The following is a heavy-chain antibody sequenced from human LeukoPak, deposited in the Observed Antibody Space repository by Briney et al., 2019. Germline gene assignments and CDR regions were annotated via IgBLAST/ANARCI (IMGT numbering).Heavy chain of an antibody. Sequence: ASVKVSCKVSGYTLTELSMHWVRQAPGKGLEWMGGFDPEDGETIYAQKFQGRVTMTEDTSTDTAYMELSSLRSEDTAVYYCATLYCSSTSCKTNNWFEPWGQGTLVTVSS. D-gene: IGHD2-2*01. CDR1: GYTLTELS. J-gene: IGHJ5*02. CDR3: ATLYCSSTSCKTNNWFEP. CDR2: FDPEDGET. V-gene: IGHV1-24*01.